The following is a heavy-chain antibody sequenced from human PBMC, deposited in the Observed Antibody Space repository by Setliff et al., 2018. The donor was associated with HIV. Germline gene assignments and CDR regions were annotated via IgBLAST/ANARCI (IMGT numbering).Heavy chain of an antibody. D-gene: IGHD2-8*01. CDR3: AREKNGYFDS. CDR2: IYTSGTT. CDR1: GGSITNYY. Sequence: SETLSLTCSVSGGSITNYYWSWVRQPAGRGLEWIGRIYTSGTTKYNPSLKSRVTMSVDTSKNQFSLKLTSVTAADTAVYYCAREKNGYFDSWGQGTLVTVSS. J-gene: IGHJ4*02. V-gene: IGHV4-4*07.